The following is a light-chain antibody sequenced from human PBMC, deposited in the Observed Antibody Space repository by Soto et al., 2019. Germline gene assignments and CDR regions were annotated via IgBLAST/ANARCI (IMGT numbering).Light chain of an antibody. CDR3: QSYDSSLSVV. Sequence: QSVLTQPPSVSGAPGQRVTISCTGSSSNIGAGSVVHWYQHLPGKAPQLLIYGNSKRPSGVPYRFSGSKSGTSASLAITGLQAEDEADYYCQSYDSSLSVVFGGGTKLTVL. V-gene: IGLV1-40*01. CDR1: SSNIGAGSV. J-gene: IGLJ2*01. CDR2: GNS.